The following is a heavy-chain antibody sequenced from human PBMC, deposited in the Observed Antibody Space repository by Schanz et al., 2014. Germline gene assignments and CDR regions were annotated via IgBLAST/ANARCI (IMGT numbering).Heavy chain of an antibody. CDR1: GFSLNTYG. Sequence: QAQLMESGGGVVQPGTSLILSCSVSGFSLNTYGIHWFRQPAGKGPEWVAVISYDGSNKYYADSVKGRFTISRDNAKNSLYLQMNSLRAEDTSVYFCARVRRRIATPSTPSFRNYYYYAMDVWGQGTTVTVSS. CDR3: ARVRRRIATPSTPSFRNYYYYAMDV. CDR2: ISYDGSNK. V-gene: IGHV3-30*19. J-gene: IGHJ6*02. D-gene: IGHD6-13*01.